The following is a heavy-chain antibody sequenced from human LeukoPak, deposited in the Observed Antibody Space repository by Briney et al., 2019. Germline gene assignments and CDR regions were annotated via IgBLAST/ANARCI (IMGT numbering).Heavy chain of an antibody. CDR2: TNRNGADL. J-gene: IGHJ3*02. Sequence: GGSLRLSCAASGFTFSTYSMAWVRQAPGKGLEWVSSTNRNGADLYYADSVKGRFIVSRDNSRDTLFLQMNGLRAEDTAVYYCAKGNPSIVGSRDPFDIWGQGTMVTVSS. V-gene: IGHV3-23*05. CDR1: GFTFSTYS. CDR3: AKGNPSIVGSRDPFDI. D-gene: IGHD1-26*01.